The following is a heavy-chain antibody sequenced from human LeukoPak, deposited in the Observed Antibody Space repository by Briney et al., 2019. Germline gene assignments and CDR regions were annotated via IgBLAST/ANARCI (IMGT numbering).Heavy chain of an antibody. V-gene: IGHV4-39*01. CDR1: GGSISSSSYY. D-gene: IGHD6-13*01. Sequence: SETLSLTCTVSGGSISSSSYYWGWIRQPPGKGLEWIGSIYYSGSTYYNPSLKSRVTISVDTSKNQFSLKLSSVTAADTAVYYCARSYSSGWYRGWGQGTLVTVSS. CDR3: ARSYSSGWYRG. J-gene: IGHJ4*02. CDR2: IYYSGST.